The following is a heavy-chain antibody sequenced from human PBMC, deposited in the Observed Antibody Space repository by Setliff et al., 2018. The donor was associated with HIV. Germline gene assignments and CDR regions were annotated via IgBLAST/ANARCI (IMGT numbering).Heavy chain of an antibody. CDR2: IHTSGGSP. Sequence: GASVKVACKASGYTFTIYPMHWVRRAPGQGLEWMGVIHTSGGSPGYAEKFRGRVTMTRDKSTSTVYMDLRDLRSEDTAVYYCSRKQGDSSGWYSVDYWGHGTLVTVSS. D-gene: IGHD6-19*01. J-gene: IGHJ4*01. V-gene: IGHV1-46*01. CDR1: GYTFTIYP. CDR3: SRKQGDSSGWYSVDY.